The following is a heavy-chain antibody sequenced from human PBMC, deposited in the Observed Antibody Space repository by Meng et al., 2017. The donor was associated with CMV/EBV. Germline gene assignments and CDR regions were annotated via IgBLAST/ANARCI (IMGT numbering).Heavy chain of an antibody. CDR1: GFTFSSYA. CDR2: ISYDGSNK. V-gene: IGHV3-30-3*01. Sequence: VQLVGCGAALVKPGGSLRLSCAASGFTFSSYAMHWVRQAPGKGLEWVAVISYDGSNKYYADSVKGRFTISRDNSKNTLYLQMNSLRAEDTAVYYCARGDYFDYWGQGTLVTVSS. J-gene: IGHJ4*02. CDR3: ARGDYFDY.